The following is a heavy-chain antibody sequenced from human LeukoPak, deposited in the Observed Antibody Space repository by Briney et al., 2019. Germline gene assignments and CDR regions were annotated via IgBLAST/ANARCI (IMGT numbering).Heavy chain of an antibody. CDR3: AVLAVAGFFDY. CDR2: IYYSGST. J-gene: IGHJ4*02. Sequence: XCTXSGGXIXSGDYYWSWIRQPPGKGLEWIGYIYYSGSTYYNPSLKSRVTISVDTSKNQFSLKLSSVTAADTAVYYCAVLAVAGFFDYWGQGTLVTVSS. V-gene: IGHV4-30-4*08. CDR1: GGXIXSGDYY. D-gene: IGHD6-19*01.